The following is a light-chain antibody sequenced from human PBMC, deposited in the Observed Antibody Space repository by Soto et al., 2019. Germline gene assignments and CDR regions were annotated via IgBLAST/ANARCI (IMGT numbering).Light chain of an antibody. Sequence: QLVLTQPPSVSGAPGQRVTISCTGSSSNIGAGYDVHWYQQLPGTAPKLLIYGNSNRPSGVPDRFSGSKSGTSASLAITGLQAEDEADYCCQSYDSSLSAVVFGGGTKLTVL. CDR2: GNS. V-gene: IGLV1-40*01. CDR3: QSYDSSLSAVV. CDR1: SSNIGAGYD. J-gene: IGLJ2*01.